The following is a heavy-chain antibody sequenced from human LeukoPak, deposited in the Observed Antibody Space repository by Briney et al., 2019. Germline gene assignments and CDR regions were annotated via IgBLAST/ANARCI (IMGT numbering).Heavy chain of an antibody. CDR2: MNPNRGNT. CDR1: GYTFTSYD. CDR3: ARDGIVGAGRPY. Sequence: ASVKVSCKASGYTFTSYDINRVRQATGQGLEWMGWMNPNRGNTGYAQKFQGRVTMTRNTSISTAYMELSSLRSEDTAVYYCARDGIVGAGRPYWGQGTLVTVSS. V-gene: IGHV1-8*01. D-gene: IGHD1-26*01. J-gene: IGHJ4*02.